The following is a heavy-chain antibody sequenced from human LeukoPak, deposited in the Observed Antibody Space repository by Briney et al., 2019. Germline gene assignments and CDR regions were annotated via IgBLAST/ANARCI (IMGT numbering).Heavy chain of an antibody. CDR1: GGSISSGGYY. CDR2: IYYSGST. V-gene: IGHV4-31*03. Sequence: SETLSLTCTVSGGSISSGGYYWSWIRQHPGKGLEWIGYIYYSGSTYYNPSLKSRVTISVDTSKNQFSLKLGSVTAADTAVYYCARAPVDYGDYTDAFDIWGQGTMVTVSS. J-gene: IGHJ3*02. D-gene: IGHD4-17*01. CDR3: ARAPVDYGDYTDAFDI.